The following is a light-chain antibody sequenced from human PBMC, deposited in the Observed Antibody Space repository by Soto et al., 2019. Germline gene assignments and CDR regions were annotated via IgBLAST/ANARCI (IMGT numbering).Light chain of an antibody. CDR1: RSGVGGYNY. Sequence: QSVLTQPASVSGSPGQLITISCPGTRSGVGGYNYVSWYQQHPGKAPKLMIYEVSNRPSGVSNRFSGSKSGNTASLTISGLQAEDEADYYCSSYTSSSTRVFGTGTKVTV. CDR2: EVS. J-gene: IGLJ1*01. CDR3: SSYTSSSTRV. V-gene: IGLV2-14*01.